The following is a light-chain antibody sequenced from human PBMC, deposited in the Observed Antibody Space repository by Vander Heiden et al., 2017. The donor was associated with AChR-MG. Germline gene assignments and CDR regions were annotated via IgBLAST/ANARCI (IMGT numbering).Light chain of an antibody. Sequence: DIQMTQSPSSLSASVEDRVTITCRASQSISSYLNWYQQKPGKAPKLLIYAASSLQSGVPSRFSGSGSGTDFTLTISSLQPEDFATYYCQQSYGSPQTFGQGTKVEIK. V-gene: IGKV1-39*01. J-gene: IGKJ1*01. CDR2: AAS. CDR3: QQSYGSPQT. CDR1: QSISSY.